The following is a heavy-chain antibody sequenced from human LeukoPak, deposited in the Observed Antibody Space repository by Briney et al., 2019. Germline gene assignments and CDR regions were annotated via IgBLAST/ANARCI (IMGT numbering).Heavy chain of an antibody. J-gene: IGHJ4*02. V-gene: IGHV6-1*01. D-gene: IGHD3-22*01. Sequence: SQTLSLTCAISGDSVSSDSAACNWIRQSPSRGHEWLGRTYFRSKWFTDYAVSVKSRITINPDTSKNTFSLQLNSVTPEDTAVYYCGREHSSGYSEYWGQGTLVTVSS. CDR1: GDSVSSDSAA. CDR2: TYFRSKWFT. CDR3: GREHSSGYSEY.